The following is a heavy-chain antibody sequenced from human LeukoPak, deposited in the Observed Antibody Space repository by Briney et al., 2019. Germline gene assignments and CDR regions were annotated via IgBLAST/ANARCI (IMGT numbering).Heavy chain of an antibody. V-gene: IGHV5-51*01. CDR2: IYPGDSDT. D-gene: IGHD5-24*01. CDR1: GYSFTSYW. CDR3: ARLRDGYKPNYYYYYMDV. J-gene: IGHJ6*03. Sequence: GESLKISCKGSGYSFTSYWIGWVRQMPGKGLEWMGIIYPGDSDTRYSPSFQGQVTISADKSISTAYLQWSSLKASDTAMYYCARLRDGYKPNYYYYYMDVWGKGTTVTVSS.